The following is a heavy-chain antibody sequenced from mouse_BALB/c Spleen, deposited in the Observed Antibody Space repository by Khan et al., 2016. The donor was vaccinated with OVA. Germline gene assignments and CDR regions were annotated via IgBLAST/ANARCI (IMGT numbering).Heavy chain of an antibody. J-gene: IGHJ2*01. Sequence: EVQLQESGAELVKPGASVKLSCTLSGFNIKDTYMHWVKQRPEQGLEWIGRIDPANGNTKYDPKFQGKATITADTSSNTAYLQLRSLTSEDTAVYYCASYYYVSSRYFDYWGQGTTLTVSS. CDR1: GFNIKDTY. D-gene: IGHD1-1*01. CDR2: IDPANGNT. CDR3: ASYYYVSSRYFDY. V-gene: IGHV14-3*02.